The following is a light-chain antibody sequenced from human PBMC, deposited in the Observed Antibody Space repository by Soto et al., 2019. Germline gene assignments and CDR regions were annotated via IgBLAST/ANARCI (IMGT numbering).Light chain of an antibody. CDR1: QSVSSNY. J-gene: IGKJ5*01. V-gene: IGKV3-20*01. CDR2: GAS. Sequence: EIVLTQSPDILSLSPGESATLSCRASQSVSSNYLAWYQQKPDRAPRLLIYGASNRATGIPDRFSGSVSGTDFTLTISRLEPEDFAVFYCQQYSDSITFGQGTRLEIE. CDR3: QQYSDSIT.